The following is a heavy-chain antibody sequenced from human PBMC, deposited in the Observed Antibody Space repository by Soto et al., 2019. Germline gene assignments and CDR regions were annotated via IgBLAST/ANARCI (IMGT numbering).Heavy chain of an antibody. J-gene: IGHJ4*02. CDR1: GYTFTSYG. CDR3: ARDGLYDYGDYRGLAGDY. CDR2: ISAYNGNT. D-gene: IGHD4-17*01. Sequence: QVQLVQSGAEVKKPGASVKVSCKASGYTFTSYGISWVRQAPGQGLEWMGWISAYNGNTNYAQKLQGRVTMTTDTSTRTAYMELRSLRSDDTDVYYCARDGLYDYGDYRGLAGDYWGQGTLVNVSS. V-gene: IGHV1-18*01.